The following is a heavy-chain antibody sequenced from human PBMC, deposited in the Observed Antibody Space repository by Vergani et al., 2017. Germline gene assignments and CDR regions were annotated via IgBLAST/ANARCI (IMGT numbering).Heavy chain of an antibody. CDR3: ARDVVPAAIGMSDAFDI. J-gene: IGHJ3*02. CDR1: FTFSSYG. V-gene: IGHV3-33*01. Sequence: QVQLVESGGGVVQPGFTFSSYGMHWVRQAPGKGLEWVAVIWYDGSYKYYADSVKGRFTISRDNSKNTLYLQMNSLRAEDTAVYYCARDVVPAAIGMSDAFDIWGQGTMVTVSS. CDR2: IWYDGSYK. D-gene: IGHD2-2*01.